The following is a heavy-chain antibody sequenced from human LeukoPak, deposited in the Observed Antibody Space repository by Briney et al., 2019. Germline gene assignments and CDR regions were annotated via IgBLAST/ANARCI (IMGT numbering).Heavy chain of an antibody. J-gene: IGHJ4*02. D-gene: IGHD3-10*01. Sequence: ASVKVSCKASGGTFSSYAITWVRQAPGQGLEWMGIINPSGSSTSYAQKFQGRVTMTRDTSTSTVNMELSNLRSEDTAVYYCAREGFYGRELFPAFGYWGQGTLVTVSS. CDR1: GGTFSSYA. CDR2: INPSGSST. CDR3: AREGFYGRELFPAFGY. V-gene: IGHV1-46*01.